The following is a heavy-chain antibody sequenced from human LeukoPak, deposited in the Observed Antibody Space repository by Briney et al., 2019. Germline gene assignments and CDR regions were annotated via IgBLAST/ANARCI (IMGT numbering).Heavy chain of an antibody. CDR2: IHYSGST. J-gene: IGHJ4*02. CDR1: GGSISSRSYY. Sequence: PSETLSLTCTVSGGSISSRSYYWGWIRQPPGKGLEWIGSIHYSGSTYYNPSLKSRVTVSADTPKNQFSLKLSSVTAADTAVYYCASTTGGYWDYWGQGTLVTVSS. V-gene: IGHV4-39*01. CDR3: ASTTGGYWDY. D-gene: IGHD2-21*01.